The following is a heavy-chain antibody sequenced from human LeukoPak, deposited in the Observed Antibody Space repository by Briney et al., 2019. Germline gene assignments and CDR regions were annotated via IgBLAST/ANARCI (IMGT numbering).Heavy chain of an antibody. CDR3: ARISSSNWYNERGAFDV. CDR2: IYYSGST. Sequence: PSETLSLTCTVSGGSISSYYWSWIRQPPGKGLEWIGYIYYSGSTNYNPSLKSRVTISVDTSKNQFSLKLSSVTAADTAVYYCARISSSNWYNERGAFDVWGQGTMVTVSS. V-gene: IGHV4-59*01. CDR1: GGSISSYY. J-gene: IGHJ3*01. D-gene: IGHD6-13*01.